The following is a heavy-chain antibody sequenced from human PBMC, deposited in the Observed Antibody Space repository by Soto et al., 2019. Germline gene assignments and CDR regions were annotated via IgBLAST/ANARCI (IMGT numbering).Heavy chain of an antibody. Sequence: GSLRLSCAASGFTVSSNYMSWVRQAPGKGLEWVSVIYSGGSTYYADSVKGRFTISRDNSKNTLYLQMNSLRAEDTAVYYCARDRIAARLYYYYYMDVWGKGTTVTVSS. J-gene: IGHJ6*03. D-gene: IGHD6-6*01. V-gene: IGHV3-66*01. CDR1: GFTVSSNY. CDR3: ARDRIAARLYYYYYMDV. CDR2: IYSGGST.